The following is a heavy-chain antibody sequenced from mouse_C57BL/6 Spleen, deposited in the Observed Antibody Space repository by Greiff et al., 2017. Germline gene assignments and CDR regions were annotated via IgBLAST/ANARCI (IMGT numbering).Heavy chain of an antibody. J-gene: IGHJ2*01. Sequence: QVQLQQPGAELVMPGASVKLSCKASGYTFTSYWMTWVKQRPGPGLEWGGEIDPSGSYTTYHHKFKGNFTWTVNKSASTAYMQLSSLTSEDSAVYYGARGGSNFFYWGQGTTLTVSS. D-gene: IGHD2-5*01. V-gene: IGHV1-69*01. CDR3: ARGGSNFFY. CDR2: IDPSGSYT. CDR1: GYTFTSYW.